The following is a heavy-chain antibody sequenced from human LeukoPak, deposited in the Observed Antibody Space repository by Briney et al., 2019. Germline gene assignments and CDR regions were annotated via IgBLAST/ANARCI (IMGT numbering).Heavy chain of an antibody. D-gene: IGHD6-13*01. CDR2: ISGSGGST. J-gene: IGHJ4*02. CDR1: GFTFSSYA. Sequence: GGSLRLSCVVSGFTFSSYAMSWVRQAPGKGLEWVSAISGSGGSTYYADSVKGRFTIPRDNSKNTLYLQMNSLRAEDTAVYYCAKPFLGIAAAGKVDYWGQGTLVTVSS. CDR3: AKPFLGIAAAGKVDY. V-gene: IGHV3-23*01.